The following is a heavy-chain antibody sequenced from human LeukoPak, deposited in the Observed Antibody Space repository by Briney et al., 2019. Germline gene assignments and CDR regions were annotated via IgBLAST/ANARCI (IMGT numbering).Heavy chain of an antibody. J-gene: IGHJ5*02. Sequence: LSETLSLTCAVYGGSFSGYYWSWIRQPPGKGLEWIGEINHSGSTNYNPSLKSRVTISVDTSKNQFSLKLSSVTAADTAVYYCARSPEYYDFWSGYYLNWFDPWGQGTLVTVSS. CDR1: GGSFSGYY. V-gene: IGHV4-34*01. D-gene: IGHD3-3*01. CDR3: ARSPEYYDFWSGYYLNWFDP. CDR2: INHSGST.